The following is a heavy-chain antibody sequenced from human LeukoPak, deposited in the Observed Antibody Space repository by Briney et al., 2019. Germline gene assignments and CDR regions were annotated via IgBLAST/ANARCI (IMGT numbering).Heavy chain of an antibody. Sequence: GESLKISCKGSGYSFTNYWIAWVRQIPWKGLECMGIIYPDDSDPGYSPSFQGQVTISADKSISTAYLQWSSLKASDTAMYYCARIWPRAFDIWGQGTMVTVSS. V-gene: IGHV5-51*01. CDR1: GYSFTNYW. D-gene: IGHD3-16*01. CDR2: IYPDDSDP. J-gene: IGHJ3*02. CDR3: ARIWPRAFDI.